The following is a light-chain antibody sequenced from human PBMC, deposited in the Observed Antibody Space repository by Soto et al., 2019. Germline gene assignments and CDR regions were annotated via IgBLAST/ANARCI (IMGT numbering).Light chain of an antibody. CDR2: RAS. Sequence: DTQMTQSPSSLSASVGDRVSITCRASQNIGNYLNWFQQKPGEAPKLLIYRASTSQSGVPSRFSGSGSGTDFTLTISSLQLEDFATYHCQQSYGHPITFGQGTRLEIK. CDR3: QQSYGHPIT. J-gene: IGKJ5*01. V-gene: IGKV1-39*01. CDR1: QNIGNY.